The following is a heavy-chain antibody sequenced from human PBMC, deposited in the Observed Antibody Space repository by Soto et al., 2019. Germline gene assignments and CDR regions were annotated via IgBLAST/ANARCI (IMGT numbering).Heavy chain of an antibody. V-gene: IGHV4-34*01. CDR3: ARRLRPLAVAGMNWFDT. D-gene: IGHD6-19*01. CDR1: GGSFSGYY. J-gene: IGHJ5*02. CDR2: INHSGST. Sequence: SETLSLTCAVYGGSFSGYYWSWIRQPPGKGLEWIGEINHSGSTNYNPSLKSRVTISVDTSKNQFSLKLGSVTAADTAVYYCARRLRPLAVAGMNWFDTWGQGTLVTVS.